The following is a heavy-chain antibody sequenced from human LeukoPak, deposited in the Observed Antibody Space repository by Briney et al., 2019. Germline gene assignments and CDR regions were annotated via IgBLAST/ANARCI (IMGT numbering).Heavy chain of an antibody. D-gene: IGHD3-3*01. V-gene: IGHV5-51*01. J-gene: IGHJ4*02. Sequence: GESLKISCKGSGYSFTSYWIGWVRQMPGKGLEWMGIIYPGDSDTRYSPSFQGQVTISADKSISTAYLQWSSLKASDTAMYYCAREYYDFWSGYYTDYFDYWGQGTLVTVSS. CDR3: AREYYDFWSGYYTDYFDY. CDR1: GYSFTSYW. CDR2: IYPGDSDT.